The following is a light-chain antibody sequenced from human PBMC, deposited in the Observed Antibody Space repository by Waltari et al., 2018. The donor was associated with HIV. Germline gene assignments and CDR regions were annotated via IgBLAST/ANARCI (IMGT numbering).Light chain of an antibody. CDR3: QSTDSSGTRI. V-gene: IGLV3-25*03. CDR2: KDK. CDR1: ALPKPY. Sequence: SSELPQPPSVSFSPGQTARLPCPGAALPKPYTSCYQLSPCLAPVLVIYKDKERPSGIPERYSGSTSGTTVTLTISGLQAEDEADYYCQSTDSSGTRIFGGGTKLTVL. J-gene: IGLJ2*01.